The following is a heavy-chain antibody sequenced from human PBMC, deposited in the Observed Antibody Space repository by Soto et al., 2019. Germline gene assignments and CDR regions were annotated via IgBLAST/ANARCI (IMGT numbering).Heavy chain of an antibody. CDR1: GYTFTKYG. CDR2: IIAYNVHT. D-gene: IGHD1-1*01. V-gene: IGHV1-18*01. CDR3: AREGRLESQALEI. Sequence: QVQLVQSGAEVKKPGASVKVSCKSSGYTFTKYGISWVRQAPGQGLEWMGGIIAYNVHTNYARTLQGRLSRTTDTSTSTAYMEMRSLIAEDTAVYYCAREGRLESQALEILGQGTMVTVSS. J-gene: IGHJ3*02.